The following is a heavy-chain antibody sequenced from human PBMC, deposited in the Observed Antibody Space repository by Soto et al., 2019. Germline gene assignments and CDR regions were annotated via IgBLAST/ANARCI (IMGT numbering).Heavy chain of an antibody. D-gene: IGHD3-22*01. CDR1: GFTFSSYA. CDR3: ARDISARQYYYDSSVYFDY. CDR2: ISYDGSNK. J-gene: IGHJ4*02. V-gene: IGHV3-30*04. Sequence: GGSLRLSCAASGFTFSSYAMHWVRQAPGKGLEWVAVISYDGSNKYYADSVKGRFTISRDNSKNTLYLQMNSLRAEDTAVYYCARDISARQYYYDSSVYFDYWGQGTLVTVSS.